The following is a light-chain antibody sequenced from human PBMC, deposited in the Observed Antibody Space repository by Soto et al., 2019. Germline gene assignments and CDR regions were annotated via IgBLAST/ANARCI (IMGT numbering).Light chain of an antibody. V-gene: IGKV3-11*01. J-gene: IGKJ1*01. CDR3: QQRSNWPPWT. CDR1: QSVSSY. CDR2: HAS. Sequence: IVVTQSPATLSLSPGERATLSCRARQSVSSYLAWYQQKPGQAPRLLIYHASNRATGIPARFSGSGSGTDFTLTISSLEPEDFAVYYCQQRSNWPPWTFGQGTKVEIK.